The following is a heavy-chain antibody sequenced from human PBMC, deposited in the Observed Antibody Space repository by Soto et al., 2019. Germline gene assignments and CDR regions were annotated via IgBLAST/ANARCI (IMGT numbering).Heavy chain of an antibody. CDR1: GYTFTSFD. J-gene: IGHJ4*02. Sequence: QVQLVQSGAEVKKPGASVKVTFKAYGYTFTSFDINWVRQATGQGLEWMGWVNPNSGNTGYAQKFQGRVTMTRNTSISTAYMELSSLRSEDTAVSYCAREVGARRLDYWGQGTLVTVSS. CDR2: VNPNSGNT. D-gene: IGHD1-26*01. V-gene: IGHV1-8*01. CDR3: AREVGARRLDY.